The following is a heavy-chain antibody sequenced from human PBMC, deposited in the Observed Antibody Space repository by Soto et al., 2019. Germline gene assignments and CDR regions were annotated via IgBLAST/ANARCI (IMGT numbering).Heavy chain of an antibody. D-gene: IGHD2-15*01. J-gene: IGHJ4*02. V-gene: IGHV5-51*01. CDR2: VYPGDPDI. CDR3: AGGGACIIGSCSVDV. Sequence: GESLKISCEASGYFFTHFWIGWVRQMPGKGLEWMGYVYPGDPDIRYSPSFRGQVTSSADKSISTAYLQWSSLRASDSGMYYCAGGGACIIGSCSVDVWGQGTLVIVAS. CDR1: GYFFTHFW.